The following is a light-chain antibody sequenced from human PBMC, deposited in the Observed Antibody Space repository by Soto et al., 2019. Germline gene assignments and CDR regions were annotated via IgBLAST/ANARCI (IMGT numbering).Light chain of an antibody. CDR3: QQYDSSPRT. V-gene: IGKV3-20*01. Sequence: IVWTQSPATLSLSPGERATLSCRASQSVTYYLAWYQQKLGQAPRLLIYGPSSRATGIPDRFSGSGSGTDFTITINRLQPEDFAVYYCQQYDSSPRTFGQGTKVDIK. CDR2: GPS. CDR1: QSVTYY. J-gene: IGKJ1*01.